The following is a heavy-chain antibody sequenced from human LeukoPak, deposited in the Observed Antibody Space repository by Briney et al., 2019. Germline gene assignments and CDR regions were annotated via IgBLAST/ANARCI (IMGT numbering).Heavy chain of an antibody. CDR2: IYYNGDT. Sequence: SETLSLTCTVSGGSISSGSYYWSWIRQPAGKGLEWLGYIYYNGDTSYNPSLKSRVTISVDTSKNQFSLKLSSVTAADTAVYYCAREAYSYGSRYYYYYMDVWGRGTTVTVSS. D-gene: IGHD5-18*01. CDR1: GGSISSGSYY. J-gene: IGHJ6*03. CDR3: AREAYSYGSRYYYYYMDV. V-gene: IGHV4-61*10.